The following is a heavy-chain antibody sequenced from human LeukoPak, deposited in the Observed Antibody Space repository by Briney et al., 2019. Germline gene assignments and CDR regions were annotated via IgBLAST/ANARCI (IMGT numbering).Heavy chain of an antibody. Sequence: GGSLRLSCAASGFTFSNAWMNWVRQAPGKGLEWVSSISSSSSYIYYADSVKGRFTISRDNAKNSLYLQMNSLRAEDTAVYYCARDLGGNYDFWNAYDYWGQGTLVTVSS. D-gene: IGHD3-3*01. CDR1: GFTFSNAW. V-gene: IGHV3-21*01. CDR3: ARDLGGNYDFWNAYDY. J-gene: IGHJ4*02. CDR2: ISSSSSYI.